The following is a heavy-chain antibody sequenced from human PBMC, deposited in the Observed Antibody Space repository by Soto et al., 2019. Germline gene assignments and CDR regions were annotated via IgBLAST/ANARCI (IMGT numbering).Heavy chain of an antibody. Sequence: EVQLLESGGGLVQPGGSLRLSCAASGFTFSSYAMSWVRQAPGQGLEWVSAISGSGGSTYYADSVKGRFTISRDNSMNTLYLKMNSLRAEVTAIYYCAKDEPSYGSSGYYSTGFDYWGRGPQVSVSS. CDR1: GFTFSSYA. J-gene: IGHJ4*02. CDR2: ISGSGGST. D-gene: IGHD3-22*01. V-gene: IGHV3-23*01. CDR3: AKDEPSYGSSGYYSTGFDY.